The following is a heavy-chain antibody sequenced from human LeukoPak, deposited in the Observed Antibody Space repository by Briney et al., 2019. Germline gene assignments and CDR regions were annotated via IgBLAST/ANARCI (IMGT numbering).Heavy chain of an antibody. V-gene: IGHV1-46*01. CDR3: SKTIFGVVPSESDY. CDR1: GYTVTSYY. Sequence: ASVKVSCKASGYTVTSYYIHWVRQAPGQGLEWMGIINPSGGSTTYAQKFQGRVTMTRDTSTNTVYMELSSLRPEDTAMYYCSKTIFGVVPSESDYWGQGTLVTVSS. D-gene: IGHD3-3*01. CDR2: INPSGGST. J-gene: IGHJ4*02.